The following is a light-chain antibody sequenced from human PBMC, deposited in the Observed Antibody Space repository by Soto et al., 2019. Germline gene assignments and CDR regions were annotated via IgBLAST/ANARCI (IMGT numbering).Light chain of an antibody. CDR1: QSISNY. CDR2: KAS. J-gene: IGKJ1*01. Sequence: DIQMTQSPSTLSASVGDRVTIACRASQSISNYLAWYQQKPGKAPKLLIYKASSLESGVPSRFSGSGSGTEFTLTISSLQRDDFATYYCQQYNSYSWTFGQGTKVEIK. V-gene: IGKV1-5*03. CDR3: QQYNSYSWT.